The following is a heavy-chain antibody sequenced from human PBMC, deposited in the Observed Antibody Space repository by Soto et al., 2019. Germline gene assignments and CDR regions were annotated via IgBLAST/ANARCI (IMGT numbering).Heavy chain of an antibody. CDR2: ISGSGGSI. Sequence: QTGGSLRLSCAASGFPFSTYAMNWVRQAPGKGLEWVSVISGSGGSIYYVDSVKGRFTISRDNSKNTLYLQMNSLRADDTAIYYCAKATKGSLYYYYGMDVWGQGTTVTGSS. CDR1: GFPFSTYA. V-gene: IGHV3-23*01. J-gene: IGHJ6*02. CDR3: AKATKGSLYYYYGMDV.